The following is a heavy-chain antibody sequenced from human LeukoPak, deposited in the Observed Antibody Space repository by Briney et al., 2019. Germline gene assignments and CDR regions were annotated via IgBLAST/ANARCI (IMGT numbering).Heavy chain of an antibody. J-gene: IGHJ4*02. V-gene: IGHV4-34*01. D-gene: IGHD3-10*01. Sequence: PSETLSLTCAVYGGSFSGYYWSWIRQPPGKGLEWIGEINHSGSTNYNPSLKSRVTISVDTSKNRFSLKLSSVTAADTAVYYCADAYGSGSYDYWGQGTLVTVSS. CDR3: ADAYGSGSYDY. CDR2: INHSGST. CDR1: GGSFSGYY.